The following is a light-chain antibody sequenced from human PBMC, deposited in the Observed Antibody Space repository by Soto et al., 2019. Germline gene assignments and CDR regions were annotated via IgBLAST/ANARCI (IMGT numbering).Light chain of an antibody. Sequence: DIQMTQSPSSLSASVVDRVTITCRASQSITSYLNWYQQKPGKAPQLLIYAASSLQSGVPSRFSGSGSGTDFTLTISSLQPEDVAIYFCQQSYTTPWTFGQGTKVEVK. CDR3: QQSYTTPWT. J-gene: IGKJ1*01. CDR1: QSITSY. V-gene: IGKV1-39*01. CDR2: AAS.